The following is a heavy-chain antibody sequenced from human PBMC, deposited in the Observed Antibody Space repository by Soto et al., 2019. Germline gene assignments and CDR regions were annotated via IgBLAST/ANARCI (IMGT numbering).Heavy chain of an antibody. CDR2: INPSDSHT. Sequence: GESLKISCQGSGYTFTNHWITWVRQMPGKGLEWMGRINPSDSHTNYSPSFQGHVTMSVDKSISTAYLQWSSLKASDSAMYYCARHASYYVSSWWDPPSDYWGQGTLVTVSS. D-gene: IGHD3-10*02. CDR3: ARHASYYVSSWWDPPSDY. V-gene: IGHV5-10-1*01. CDR1: GYTFTNHW. J-gene: IGHJ4*02.